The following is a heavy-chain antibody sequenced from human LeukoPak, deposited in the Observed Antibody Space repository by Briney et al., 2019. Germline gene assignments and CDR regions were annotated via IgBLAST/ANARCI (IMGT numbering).Heavy chain of an antibody. V-gene: IGHV4-34*01. CDR1: GESFSGYY. J-gene: IGHJ4*02. Sequence: PSETLSLTCAVYGESFSGYYWSGIRQPPGKGLEWIGEINHSGNTNYNPSLKSRVTISLVTSKNQFSLNLNSVTAADTAVYYCARGGRVGDYAPFDYWGQGTLVTVSS. D-gene: IGHD3-16*01. CDR2: INHSGNT. CDR3: ARGGRVGDYAPFDY.